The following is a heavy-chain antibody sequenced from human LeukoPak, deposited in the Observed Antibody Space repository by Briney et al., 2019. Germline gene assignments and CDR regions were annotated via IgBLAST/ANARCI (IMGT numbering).Heavy chain of an antibody. Sequence: GGSLRLSCVASGFTFSNYWMHWVRQAPGKGLVWVSRIKTDGSRTNYADSVKGRFTISRDNAKNTVYLEMNSLRSEDTAVYYCAKDRYNWNPDGFDLWGQGTLVTVSS. CDR2: IKTDGSRT. J-gene: IGHJ5*02. CDR3: AKDRYNWNPDGFDL. V-gene: IGHV3-74*01. D-gene: IGHD1-20*01. CDR1: GFTFSNYW.